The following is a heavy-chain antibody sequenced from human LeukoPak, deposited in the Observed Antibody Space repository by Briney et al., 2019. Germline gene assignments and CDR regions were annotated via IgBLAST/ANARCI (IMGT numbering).Heavy chain of an antibody. CDR3: ARDLRAVAGTGWFDP. CDR2: IYTSGST. J-gene: IGHJ5*02. Sequence: ASETLSLTCTVSGGSISSYYWSWIRQPAGKGLEWIGRIYTSGSTNYNPSLKSRVTMSVDTSKNQFSLKLSSVTAADTAVYYCARDLRAVAGTGWFDPWGQGTLVTVSS. V-gene: IGHV4-4*07. D-gene: IGHD6-19*01. CDR1: GGSISSYY.